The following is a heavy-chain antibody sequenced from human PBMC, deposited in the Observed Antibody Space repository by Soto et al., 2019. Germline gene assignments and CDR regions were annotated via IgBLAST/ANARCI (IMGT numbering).Heavy chain of an antibody. Sequence: GASVKVSCKASGYTFTSYGISWVRQAPGQGLEWMGWISAYNGNTNYAQKLQGRVTMTTDTSTSTAYMELRSLRSDDTAVYYCARDGGKLELPPIYYYYGMDVWGQGTTVTVSS. J-gene: IGHJ6*02. D-gene: IGHD1-7*01. CDR1: GYTFTSYG. V-gene: IGHV1-18*04. CDR3: ARDGGKLELPPIYYYYGMDV. CDR2: ISAYNGNT.